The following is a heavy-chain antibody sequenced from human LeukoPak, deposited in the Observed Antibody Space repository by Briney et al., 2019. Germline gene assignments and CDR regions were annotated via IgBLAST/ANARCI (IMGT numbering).Heavy chain of an antibody. CDR3: AGCLMGDSCYGFDL. J-gene: IGHJ4*02. V-gene: IGHV3-11*04. D-gene: IGHD5-12*01. Sequence: GGSLRLSCAASGFTFSDYYMSWIRQAPGKGLEWVSYISSSGSTIYYADSVKGRFTIYRDNAKNSLSLQINSLRVEATAVYYCAGCLMGDSCYGFDLWGQGTLVTVSS. CDR2: ISSSGSTI. CDR1: GFTFSDYY.